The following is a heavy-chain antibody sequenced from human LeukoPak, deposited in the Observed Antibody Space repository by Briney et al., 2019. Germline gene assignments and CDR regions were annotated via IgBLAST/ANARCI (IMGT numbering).Heavy chain of an antibody. Sequence: GGSLRLSCAASGFTFSSYAMSWVRQAPGKGLEWVSAISGSGDSTYYGDSVKGRFTISRDNSKNTLYLQMNGLRAEDTAVYYCAKTRPLDSSSWSHGDYWGQGTLVTVSS. CDR1: GFTFSSYA. D-gene: IGHD6-13*01. J-gene: IGHJ4*02. CDR2: ISGSGDST. CDR3: AKTRPLDSSSWSHGDY. V-gene: IGHV3-23*01.